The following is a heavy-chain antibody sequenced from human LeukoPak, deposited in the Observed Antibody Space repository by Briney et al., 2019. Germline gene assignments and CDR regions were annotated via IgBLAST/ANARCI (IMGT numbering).Heavy chain of an antibody. Sequence: GGSLRLSCAASGFTFSSYSMNWVRQAPGKGLEWVSSISSSSSYIYYADSVKGRFTISRDNAKNALYLQMNSLRAEDTAVYYCARDLVVRGRWSWFDPWGQGTLVTVSS. CDR3: ARDLVVRGRWSWFDP. D-gene: IGHD3-10*01. J-gene: IGHJ5*02. CDR1: GFTFSSYS. V-gene: IGHV3-21*01. CDR2: ISSSSSYI.